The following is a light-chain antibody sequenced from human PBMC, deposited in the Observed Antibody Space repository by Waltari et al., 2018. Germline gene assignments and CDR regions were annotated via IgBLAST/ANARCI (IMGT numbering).Light chain of an antibody. J-gene: IGLJ3*02. CDR2: VNSDGSH. CDR3: QTGGHGTWV. Sequence: RPEKGPRLVLKVNSDGSHGKGGGIPDRFSCSSSGAERCLTVSSLQSEDEADYYCQTGGHGTWVFGGGTKLTVL. V-gene: IGLV4-69*01.